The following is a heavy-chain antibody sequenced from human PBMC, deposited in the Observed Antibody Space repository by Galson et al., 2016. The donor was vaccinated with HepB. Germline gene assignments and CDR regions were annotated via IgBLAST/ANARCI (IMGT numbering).Heavy chain of an antibody. V-gene: IGHV5-51*01. D-gene: IGHD3-22*01. CDR3: GGQRDYDSSANPFDI. Sequence: QSGAEVKKPGEYLKISCTASGYSFTNYWIGWVRQMPGKGLEWMGIIYGGDSDTRYSPSFQGQVAISADKSITTAYLQWTRLKASDTAMYYCGGQRDYDSSANPFDIWGQGTMVTVSS. CDR1: GYSFTNYW. CDR2: IYGGDSDT. J-gene: IGHJ3*02.